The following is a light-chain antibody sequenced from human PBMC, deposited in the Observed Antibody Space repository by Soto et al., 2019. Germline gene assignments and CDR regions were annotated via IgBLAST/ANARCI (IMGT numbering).Light chain of an antibody. CDR1: QSVSNW. V-gene: IGKV1-5*01. CDR2: DAS. J-gene: IGKJ5*01. CDR3: QQYNSNSP. Sequence: DIQMTQSPSTLSASVGDRVTITCRASQSVSNWLAWYQQKPGKAPKLLIYDASTSESGVPSRFSGSGSGTEFTLTISSLQPDDFATYYCQQYNSNSPFGQGTRLEI.